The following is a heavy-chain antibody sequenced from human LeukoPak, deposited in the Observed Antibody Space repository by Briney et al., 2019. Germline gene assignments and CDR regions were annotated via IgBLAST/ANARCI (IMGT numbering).Heavy chain of an antibody. CDR3: ARDHRPEIQYYYMDV. Sequence: GGSLRLSCAASVFSLSNYGMQWVRQAPGKGLEWVAALLYDGNTKHYADSVKGRFTISRDISKNTFYLQMNSLTAEDTAVYYRARDHRPEIQYYYMDVWGKGTTVAVSS. V-gene: IGHV3-33*01. CDR2: LLYDGNTK. J-gene: IGHJ6*03. D-gene: IGHD1-14*01. CDR1: VFSLSNYG.